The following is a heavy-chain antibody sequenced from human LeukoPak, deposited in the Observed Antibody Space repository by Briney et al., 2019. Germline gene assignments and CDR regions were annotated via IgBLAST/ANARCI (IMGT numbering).Heavy chain of an antibody. CDR1: GFTFSSYE. Sequence: GGSLRLSCAASGFTFSSYEMNWVRQAPGKGLEWISYISGSGSTKYYADSVKGRFTISRDNAKNSLYLQMDSLRVEDTAVYYCAREWGRIAVAGGPGYWGQGALVTVSS. J-gene: IGHJ4*02. V-gene: IGHV3-48*03. CDR3: AREWGRIAVAGGPGY. D-gene: IGHD6-19*01. CDR2: ISGSGSTK.